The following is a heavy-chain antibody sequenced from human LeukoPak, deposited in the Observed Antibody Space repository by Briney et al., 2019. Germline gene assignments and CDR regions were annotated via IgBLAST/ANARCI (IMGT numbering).Heavy chain of an antibody. CDR1: GFTFSSYA. D-gene: IGHD3-22*01. V-gene: IGHV3-23*01. J-gene: IGHJ4*02. CDR2: ISGSGGST. Sequence: PGGSLRLSCAASGFTFSSYAMSWVRQAPGKGLEWVSAISGSGGSTYYADSVKGRFTISRDNSKNTLYLQMNSLRAEDTAVYYCAKGYRSYYYDSSGYYGYWGQGTLVTVSS. CDR3: AKGYRSYYYDSSGYYGY.